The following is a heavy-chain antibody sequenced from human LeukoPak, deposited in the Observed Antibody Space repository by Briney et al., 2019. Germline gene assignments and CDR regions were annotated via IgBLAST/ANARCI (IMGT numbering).Heavy chain of an antibody. CDR1: GGSISTYY. V-gene: IGHV4-59*08. CDR3: AVNLTKHPFDI. Sequence: SETLSLTCTVSGGSISTYYWSWIRQSPGKGLEWIGSIYYSGSTNYNPSLKSRVTISVDTSKNQFSLELSSVTAADTAVYYCAVNLTKHPFDIWGQGTMVTVSS. D-gene: IGHD1-1*01. CDR2: IYYSGST. J-gene: IGHJ3*02.